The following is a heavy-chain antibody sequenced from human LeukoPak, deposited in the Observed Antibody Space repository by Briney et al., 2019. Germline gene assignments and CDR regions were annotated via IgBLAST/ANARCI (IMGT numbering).Heavy chain of an antibody. CDR3: AREGVIVASFTY. D-gene: IGHD5-12*01. CDR1: GYSISSGYY. J-gene: IGHJ4*02. CDR2: IYHSGST. V-gene: IGHV4-38-2*02. Sequence: SETLSLTCAASGYSISSGYYRGWIRQPPGKGLEWIGSIYHSGSTYYNPSLKSRVTISVDTSKNQFSLKLSSVTAADTAVYYCAREGVIVASFTYWGEARLVTVSS.